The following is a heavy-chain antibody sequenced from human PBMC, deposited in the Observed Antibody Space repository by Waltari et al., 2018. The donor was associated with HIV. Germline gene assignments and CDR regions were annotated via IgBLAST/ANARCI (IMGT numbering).Heavy chain of an antibody. J-gene: IGHJ1*01. Sequence: QLQLQESGPGLVKPSETLSLTCTVSGGSISSSSYSWAWIREPPGKGLEWIGNIYYSGSTYFNPSLKSRVTISVDTSKKQFSLKVNSVTAADTAVYYCASQSGSYFAEYLQHWGQGTLVTVSS. CDR3: ASQSGSYFAEYLQH. V-gene: IGHV4-39*01. D-gene: IGHD1-26*01. CDR1: GGSISSSSYS. CDR2: IYYSGST.